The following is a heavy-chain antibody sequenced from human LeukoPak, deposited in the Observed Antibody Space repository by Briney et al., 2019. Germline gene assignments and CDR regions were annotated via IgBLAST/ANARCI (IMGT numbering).Heavy chain of an antibody. J-gene: IGHJ4*02. CDR3: ARYTSYYDYVWGSYRYYFDY. CDR1: GFTFSSYW. D-gene: IGHD3-16*02. V-gene: IGHV3-7*01. CDR2: IKQDGSEK. Sequence: GRSLRLSCAASGFTFSSYWMSWVRQAPGKGLEWVANIKQDGSEKYYVDSVKGRFTISRDNAKNSLYLQMNSLRAEDTAVYYCARYTSYYDYVWGSYRYYFDYWGQGTLVTVSS.